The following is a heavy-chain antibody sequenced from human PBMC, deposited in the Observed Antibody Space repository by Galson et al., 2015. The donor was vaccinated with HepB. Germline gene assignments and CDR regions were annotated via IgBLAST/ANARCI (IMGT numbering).Heavy chain of an antibody. CDR3: ARGDGGDH. V-gene: IGHV3-23*01. Sequence: SLRLSCAASGFTFSSYAMTWVRQAPGKGLEWVSSIFDSGDRTYYADSVLGRFTISRDNAKNSLYLQMNSLRVEDTALYHCARGDGGDHWGQGTLVTVSS. CDR1: GFTFSSYA. D-gene: IGHD3-16*01. J-gene: IGHJ4*02. CDR2: IFDSGDRT.